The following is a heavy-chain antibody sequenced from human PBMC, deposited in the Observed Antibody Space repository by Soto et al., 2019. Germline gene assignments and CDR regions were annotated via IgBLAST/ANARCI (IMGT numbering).Heavy chain of an antibody. CDR1: GFNFSSYA. CDR2: ISYDGGKK. V-gene: IGHV3-30*04. D-gene: IGHD6-13*01. J-gene: IGHJ4*02. Sequence: SLRLSCAASGFNFSSYAMHWVRQAPGKGLEWVAVISYDGGKKYYAYSVKGRFTISRDNSQNTLYVEMTSLSAEDTAVYYCAREGQPAAGTTPHNWGQGTLVTVSS. CDR3: AREGQPAAGTTPHN.